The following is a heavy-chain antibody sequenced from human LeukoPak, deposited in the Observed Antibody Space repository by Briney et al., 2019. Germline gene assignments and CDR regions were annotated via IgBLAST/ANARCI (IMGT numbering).Heavy chain of an antibody. J-gene: IGHJ4*02. CDR3: ARVESGYYYGDY. D-gene: IGHD3-22*01. V-gene: IGHV4-39*01. Sequence: SETLSLTCTVSGGSLSSSSSYWGWIRQPPGTGLEWIGSIYYSGSTYYNPSLKSRVTISVDTSKNQFSLKLSSVTAADTAVYYCARVESGYYYGDYWGQGTLVTVSS. CDR2: IYYSGST. CDR1: GGSLSSSSSY.